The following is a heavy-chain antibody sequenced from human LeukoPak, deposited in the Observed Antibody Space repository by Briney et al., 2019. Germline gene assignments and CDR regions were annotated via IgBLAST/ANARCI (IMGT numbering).Heavy chain of an antibody. D-gene: IGHD2-21*01. CDR3: ASGALAVYFDY. V-gene: IGHV3-53*01. Sequence: GGSLRLSCEASGFIVSSNYMSWVRQAPGKGLEWVSVIYSGGSTYYADSVKGRFIISRDNSKNTLYLQMNSLRAEETAVYYCASGALAVYFDYWGQGTLVTVSS. CDR2: IYSGGST. CDR1: GFIVSSNY. J-gene: IGHJ4*02.